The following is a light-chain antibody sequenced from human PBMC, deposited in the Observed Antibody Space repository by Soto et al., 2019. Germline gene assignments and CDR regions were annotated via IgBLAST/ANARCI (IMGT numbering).Light chain of an antibody. Sequence: SPPGLPPSLSGSTGQSITISCTGTISDVGIYNIVSWYQQLPGKDPRVLIYEVTKRPAGVSNRLSGSKSGHTASLTISGLQAADEADYYCCSYAGSSTYVFGTGT. CDR2: EVT. CDR3: CSYAGSSTYV. V-gene: IGLV2-23*02. J-gene: IGLJ1*01. CDR1: ISDVGIYNI.